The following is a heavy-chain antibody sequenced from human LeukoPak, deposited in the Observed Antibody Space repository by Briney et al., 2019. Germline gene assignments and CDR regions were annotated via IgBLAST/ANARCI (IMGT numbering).Heavy chain of an antibody. Sequence: GGSLRLSCAASGFTFSSYSMNWVRQAPGKGLEWVSSISSSSSYIYYADSVKGRFTVSRDNAKNSLYLQMNSLRAEDTAVYYCARGRDGSKPKYAFDIWGQGTMVTVSS. D-gene: IGHD5-24*01. V-gene: IGHV3-21*01. CDR2: ISSSSSYI. CDR3: ARGRDGSKPKYAFDI. J-gene: IGHJ3*02. CDR1: GFTFSSYS.